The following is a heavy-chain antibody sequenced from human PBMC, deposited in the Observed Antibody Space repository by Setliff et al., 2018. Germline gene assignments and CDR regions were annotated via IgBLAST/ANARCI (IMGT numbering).Heavy chain of an antibody. J-gene: IGHJ4*02. CDR3: TVYNTGSSKDHY. Sequence: PSETLSLTCAVSGYSISSGYYWAWIRQAPGRGLEWIGSVYHHGSSYYNPSLKSRVTILVDTSRNQFSLEVTSVTASDTALYYCTVYNTGSSKDHYWGQGTPVTVSS. V-gene: IGHV4-38-2*01. CDR2: VYHHGSS. CDR1: GYSISSGYY. D-gene: IGHD2-8*02.